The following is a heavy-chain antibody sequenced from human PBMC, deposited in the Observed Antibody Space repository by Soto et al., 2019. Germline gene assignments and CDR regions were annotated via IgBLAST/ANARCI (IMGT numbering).Heavy chain of an antibody. Sequence: PSETLSLTCSVSGGSVRSGNHFWNWIRQPPGRGLEWLGYMYYTGVTNYNPSLKSRVSMSVDTSKDQFSLNLNSLTAADTAVYYCARGGEPLGYYGLDVWGQGTTVTVSS. CDR2: MYYTGVT. CDR3: ARGGEPLGYYGLDV. V-gene: IGHV4-61*01. CDR1: GGSVRSGNHF. J-gene: IGHJ6*02.